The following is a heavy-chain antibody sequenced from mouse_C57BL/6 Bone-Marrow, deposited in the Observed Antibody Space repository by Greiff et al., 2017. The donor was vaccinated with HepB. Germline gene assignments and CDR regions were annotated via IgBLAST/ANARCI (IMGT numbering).Heavy chain of an antibody. Sequence: EVKLVESVAELVRPGASVKLSCTASGFNIKNTYMHWVKQRPEQGLEWIGRIDPANGNTKYAPKFQGKATITADTSSNTAYLQLSSLTSEDTAIYYCARRCRQLRLRYYFDYWGQGTTLTVSS. V-gene: IGHV14-3*01. CDR3: ARRCRQLRLRYYFDY. D-gene: IGHD3-2*02. CDR1: GFNIKNTY. J-gene: IGHJ2*01. CDR2: IDPANGNT.